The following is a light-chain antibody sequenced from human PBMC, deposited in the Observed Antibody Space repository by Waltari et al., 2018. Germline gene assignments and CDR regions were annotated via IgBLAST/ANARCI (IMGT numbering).Light chain of an antibody. J-gene: IGLJ2*01. Sequence: QSLLAQPPSVSGTPGQRVIISCSGSSANIAGNTVDWYQQVPGAAPRLLLFKNTQRQSGVPDRFFASKSGTSASLSISGLQAEDEADYYCGTWDDGVHTRLFGGGTRLTVL. CDR1: SANIAGNT. CDR3: GTWDDGVHTRL. V-gene: IGLV1-44*01. CDR2: KNT.